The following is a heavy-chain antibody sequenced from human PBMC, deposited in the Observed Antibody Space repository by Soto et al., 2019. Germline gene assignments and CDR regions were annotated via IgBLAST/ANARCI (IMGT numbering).Heavy chain of an antibody. D-gene: IGHD4-17*01. V-gene: IGHV1-69*02. CDR1: GGTFSSYT. CDR2: IIPILGIA. Sequence: QVQLVQSGAGVKKPGSSVKVSCKASGGTFSSYTISWVRQAPGQGLEWMGRIIPILGIANYAQKFQGRVTITADKSTSTAYMELSSLRSEDTAVYYCASARADYGDYGGYFDYWGQGTLVTVSS. CDR3: ASARADYGDYGGYFDY. J-gene: IGHJ4*02.